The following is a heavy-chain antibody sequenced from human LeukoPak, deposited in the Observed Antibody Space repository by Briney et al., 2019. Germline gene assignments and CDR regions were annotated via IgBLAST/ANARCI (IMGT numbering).Heavy chain of an antibody. CDR1: GFTFSSYG. J-gene: IGHJ4*02. Sequence: PGGSLRLSCAASGFTFSSYGMHWFRQAPGKGLEWVAFIRYDGSNKYYADSVKGRFTISRDNSKNTLYLQMNSLRAEDTAVYYCAKDGPRPRYCSSTSCYWWYFDYWGQGTLVTVSS. CDR3: AKDGPRPRYCSSTSCYWWYFDY. CDR2: IRYDGSNK. V-gene: IGHV3-30*02. D-gene: IGHD2-2*01.